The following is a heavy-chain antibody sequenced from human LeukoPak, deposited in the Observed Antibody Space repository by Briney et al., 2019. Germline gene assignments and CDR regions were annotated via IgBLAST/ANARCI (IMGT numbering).Heavy chain of an antibody. J-gene: IGHJ4*02. CDR3: ARGRQLWKYYFDY. CDR2: TSSSGGTI. CDR1: GFTFSDYY. Sequence: GGSLRLSCAASGFTFSDYYMSWIRQAPGKGLEWVSYTSSSGGTIHYADSVKGRFTISRDNAKNSLYLQMNSLRAEDTAVYYCARGRQLWKYYFDYWGQGTLVTVSS. V-gene: IGHV3-11*01. D-gene: IGHD5-18*01.